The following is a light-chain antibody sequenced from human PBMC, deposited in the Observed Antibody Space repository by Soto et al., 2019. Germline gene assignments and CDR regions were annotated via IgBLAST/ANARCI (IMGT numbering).Light chain of an antibody. CDR3: SSYAGSNNYV. J-gene: IGLJ1*01. CDR2: AVN. CDR1: SSDVGGYQY. V-gene: IGLV2-8*01. Sequence: QSVLTQPPSASGSPGQSVTISCTGTSSDVGGYQYVSWYQQYPGKAPKLMIYAVNKRPSGVPDRFSGSRSGNTASLTVSGLQAEDEADYYCSSYAGSNNYVFXTGTKVTV.